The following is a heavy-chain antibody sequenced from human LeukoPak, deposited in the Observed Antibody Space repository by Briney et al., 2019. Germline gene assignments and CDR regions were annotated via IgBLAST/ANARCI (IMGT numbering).Heavy chain of an antibody. V-gene: IGHV3-23*01. J-gene: IGHJ4*02. CDR1: GFTFSSYA. CDR3: AKDRSYSGLVTASLDY. D-gene: IGHD1-26*01. CDR2: ITGSGTST. Sequence: GGSLRLSCAASGFTFSSYAMSWVRQAPGKGLEWVSGITGSGTSTYYADSVKGRFTISRDNSKNTLYLQMNSLRAEDTAVYYCAKDRSYSGLVTASLDYWGRGTLVTVSS.